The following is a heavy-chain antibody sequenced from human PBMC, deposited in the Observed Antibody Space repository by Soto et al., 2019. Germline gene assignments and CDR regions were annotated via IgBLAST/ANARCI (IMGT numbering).Heavy chain of an antibody. CDR3: ARGGMAAGNLEYFQH. CDR1: GFTVSSNH. J-gene: IGHJ1*01. D-gene: IGHD6-13*01. V-gene: IGHV3-53*01. Sequence: GGSLRLSCAASGFTVSSNHMSWVRQAPGKGLEWVSVIYSDGNTYYADSVKGRFTISRDNSKNTLYLQMNSLRDEDTAVYYCARGGMAAGNLEYFQHWGQGTLVTVSS. CDR2: IYSDGNT.